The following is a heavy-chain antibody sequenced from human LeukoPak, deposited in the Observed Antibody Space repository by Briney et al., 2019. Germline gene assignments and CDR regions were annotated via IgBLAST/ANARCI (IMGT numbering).Heavy chain of an antibody. CDR2: ISSSGSTI. Sequence: PGGSLRLSCAASGLTFSDYYMSWIRQAPGKGLEWVSYISSSGSTIYYADSVKGRFTISRDNAKNSLYLQMNSLRAEDMAVYYCARDGWDIVVVPAALPGEGMDAWGQGTTVTVSS. CDR1: GLTFSDYY. J-gene: IGHJ6*02. V-gene: IGHV3-11*01. CDR3: ARDGWDIVVVPAALPGEGMDA. D-gene: IGHD2-2*01.